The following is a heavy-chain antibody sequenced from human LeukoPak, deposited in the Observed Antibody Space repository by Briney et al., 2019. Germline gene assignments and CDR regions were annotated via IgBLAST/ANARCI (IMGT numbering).Heavy chain of an antibody. CDR2: IYYRGST. D-gene: IGHD6-13*01. CDR1: GDSISSYY. J-gene: IGHJ1*01. Sequence: SETLSLTCTVSGDSISSYYWNWIRQPPGKGLEWIGYIYYRGSTNYNPSLESRVTISVDTSKNQVSLKLSSVTAADTAVYYCALGSSSWYGYFQHWGQGTLVTVSS. V-gene: IGHV4-59*01. CDR3: ALGSSSWYGYFQH.